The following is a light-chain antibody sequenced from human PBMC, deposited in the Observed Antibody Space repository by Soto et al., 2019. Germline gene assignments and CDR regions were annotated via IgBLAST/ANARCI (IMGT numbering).Light chain of an antibody. V-gene: IGKV3-20*01. CDR2: GAS. Sequence: EIVLTQSPGTLSLSPGERATLSCRASQSVSSSYLAWYQQKPGQAPRLLIYGASSRPTGIPDRFSGSGSGTDFTLTSSRLEPEDFAVYYCQQYGSSPLVTFGQGTRLEMK. J-gene: IGKJ5*01. CDR3: QQYGSSPLVT. CDR1: QSVSSSY.